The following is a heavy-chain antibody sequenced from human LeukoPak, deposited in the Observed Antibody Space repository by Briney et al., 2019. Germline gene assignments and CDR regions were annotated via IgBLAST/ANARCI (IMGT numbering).Heavy chain of an antibody. Sequence: PGGSLRLSCTTSGFNFVAYWMGWVRQAPGKGLEWVSYISSSSSTIYYADSVKGRFTISRDNAKNSLYLQMNSLRAEDTAVYYCARDRDLYQLLPTRFDPWGQGTLVTVSS. CDR1: GFNFVAYW. CDR2: ISSSSSTI. V-gene: IGHV3-48*01. J-gene: IGHJ5*02. CDR3: ARDRDLYQLLPTRFDP. D-gene: IGHD2-2*01.